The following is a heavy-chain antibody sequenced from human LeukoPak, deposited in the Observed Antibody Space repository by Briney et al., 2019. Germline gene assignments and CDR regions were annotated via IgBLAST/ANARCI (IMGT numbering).Heavy chain of an antibody. Sequence: ASVKVSCKASGYTFTGYYMHWVRQAPGQGLEWMGWINPNSGGTNYAQKFQGWVTMTRDTSIGTAYMELSRLRSDDTAVYYCARDGSSSSWYHVDYWGQGTLVTVSS. J-gene: IGHJ4*02. D-gene: IGHD6-13*01. CDR3: ARDGSSSSWYHVDY. CDR2: INPNSGGT. CDR1: GYTFTGYY. V-gene: IGHV1-2*04.